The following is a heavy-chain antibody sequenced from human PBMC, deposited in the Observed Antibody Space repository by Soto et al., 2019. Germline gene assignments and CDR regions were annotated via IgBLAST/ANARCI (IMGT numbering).Heavy chain of an antibody. D-gene: IGHD3-10*01. J-gene: IGHJ6*02. CDR1: GCSISSSNW. CDR3: ARDRYYYGSGSSTYYYYYYGMDV. Sequence: PSETLSLTCAFSGCSISSSNWWSWVRQPPGKGLEWIGEIYHSGSTNYNPSLKSRVTISVDKSKNQFSLKLSSVTAADTAVYYCARDRYYYGSGSSTYYYYYYGMDVWGQGTTVTVSS. V-gene: IGHV4-4*02. CDR2: IYHSGST.